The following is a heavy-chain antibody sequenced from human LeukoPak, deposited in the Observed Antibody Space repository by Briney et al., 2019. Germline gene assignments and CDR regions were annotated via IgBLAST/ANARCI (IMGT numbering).Heavy chain of an antibody. CDR2: INEDGSST. Sequence: GGSLRLSCAASGYTFSRYWMHWVRQGPGKGLVWVSRINEDGSSTSYAESVRGRFTISRDNAKNTLYLQMNSLRAEDAAVYYRTTDTFGARDSWGQGTLVTVSS. CDR1: GYTFSRYW. V-gene: IGHV3-74*01. J-gene: IGHJ4*02. CDR3: TTDTFGARDS. D-gene: IGHD3-10*01.